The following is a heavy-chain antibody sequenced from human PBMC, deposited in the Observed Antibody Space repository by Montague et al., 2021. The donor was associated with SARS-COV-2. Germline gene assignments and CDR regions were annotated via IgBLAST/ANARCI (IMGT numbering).Heavy chain of an antibody. CDR1: GGSISSSSYY. J-gene: IGHJ4*02. CDR3: WNMGVGRITIFGVVSRGGLDY. V-gene: IGHV4-39*01. D-gene: IGHD3-3*01. Sequence: SETLSLTCTVSGGSISSSSYYWGWIRQPPGKGLEWIGNIYYSGNTYYNPSLKSRVTISVDTSKNQFSLKLSSVTAADTAVYYCWNMGVGRITIFGVVSRGGLDYWGQGTLVTVTS. CDR2: IYYSGNT.